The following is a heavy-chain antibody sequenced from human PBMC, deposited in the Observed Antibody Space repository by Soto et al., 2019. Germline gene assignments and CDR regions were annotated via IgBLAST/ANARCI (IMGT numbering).Heavy chain of an antibody. Sequence: GESLKISCKGSGYSFTNYWIGWVRQMPGKGLEWMGIMYPGNSDIRYNPSFQGQVTMSADRSISTAYLQWSSLKASDTAIYYCRRDAGLESSGYYSNWGQGTLVTVSS. V-gene: IGHV5-51*01. J-gene: IGHJ4*02. D-gene: IGHD3-22*01. CDR2: MYPGNSDI. CDR1: GYSFTNYW. CDR3: RRDAGLESSGYYSN.